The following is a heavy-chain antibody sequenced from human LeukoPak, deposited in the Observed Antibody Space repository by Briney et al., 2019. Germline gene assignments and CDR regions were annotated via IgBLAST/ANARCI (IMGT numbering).Heavy chain of an antibody. CDR2: IKSKTDGGTT. CDR3: STTYYYDSSEGY. Sequence: GGSLRLSCAASGFTFSDYYMSWIRQAPGKGLEWVGRIKSKTDGGTTDYAAPVKGRFTISRDDSKNTLYLQMNSLKTEDTAVYYCSTTYYYDSSEGYWGQGTLVTVSS. V-gene: IGHV3-15*01. CDR1: GFTFSDYY. D-gene: IGHD3-22*01. J-gene: IGHJ4*02.